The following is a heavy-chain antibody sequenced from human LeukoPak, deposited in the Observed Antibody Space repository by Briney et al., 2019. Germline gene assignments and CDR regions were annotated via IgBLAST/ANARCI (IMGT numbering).Heavy chain of an antibody. CDR2: MSPNSGNT. J-gene: IGHJ5*02. D-gene: IGHD3-10*01. V-gene: IGHV1-8*02. CDR3: ARRASVRGGYNWFEP. Sequence: GASVKVSCKASGYTFTSYYMHWVRQATGQGLEWMGWMSPNSGNTGFAQNFQGRVTMTRNTSISTAYMELSSLRSEDTAVYYCARRASVRGGYNWFEPWGQGTLVTVSS. CDR1: GYTFTSYY.